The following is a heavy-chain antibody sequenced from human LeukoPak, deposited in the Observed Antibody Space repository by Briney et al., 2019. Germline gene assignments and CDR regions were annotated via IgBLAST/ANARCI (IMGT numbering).Heavy chain of an antibody. CDR3: ARCYDGSGFLSH. CDR1: GGSISSYY. D-gene: IGHD3-22*01. V-gene: IGHV4-59*01. J-gene: IGHJ4*02. CDR2: IYYSGST. Sequence: SGTLSLTRTVFGGSISSYYWSWIRQPPGKGLEWVGYIYYSGSTNYNPSLKSRVTISVDTSKNQFSLKLSSVTAADTAVYYCARCYDGSGFLSHWGQGALVTVSS.